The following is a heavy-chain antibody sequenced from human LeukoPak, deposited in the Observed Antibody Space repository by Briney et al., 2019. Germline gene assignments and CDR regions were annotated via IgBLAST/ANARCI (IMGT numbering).Heavy chain of an antibody. CDR2: IRSKANSYAT. D-gene: IGHD2-15*01. CDR1: GFTFSGSA. V-gene: IGHV3-73*01. CDR3: TRQRGCSGGSCYELPNYYYYYMDV. Sequence: GGSLRLSCAASGFTFSGSAMHWVRQASGKGLEWVGRIRSKANSYATAYAASVKGRFTISRDDSKNTAYLRMNSLKTEDTAVYYCTRQRGCSGGSCYELPNYYYYYMDVWGKGTTVTVSS. J-gene: IGHJ6*03.